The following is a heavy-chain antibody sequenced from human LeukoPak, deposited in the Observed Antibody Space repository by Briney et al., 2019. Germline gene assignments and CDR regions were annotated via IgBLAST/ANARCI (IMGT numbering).Heavy chain of an antibody. J-gene: IGHJ6*04. Sequence: ASVKVSCKXSGYTFTDYYMHWVQQAPGKGLEWMGLVGPEDGETIYAEKFQGRVTITADTSTDTAYMELSSLRSEDTAVYYCATPGPSRGLGYCSRTSCYNVWGKGTTITVSS. CDR3: ATPGPSRGLGYCSRTSCYNV. D-gene: IGHD2-2*02. V-gene: IGHV1-69-2*01. CDR1: GYTFTDYY. CDR2: VGPEDGET.